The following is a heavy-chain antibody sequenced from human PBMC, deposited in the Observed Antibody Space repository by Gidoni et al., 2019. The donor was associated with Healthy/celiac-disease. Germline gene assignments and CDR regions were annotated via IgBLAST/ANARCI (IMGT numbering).Heavy chain of an antibody. CDR2: IYDSGTT. D-gene: IGHD5-18*01. Sequence: QVPLQESGPGLVKPSETLSLTCTVSGGSASRGSSQWSWIRQPPGKGLEWIGYIYDSGTTNYNPSLKSRVTISVDTSKNQFSLKLSSVTAADTAVYYCASDDTAMVTGLDGMDVWGQGTTVTVSS. CDR1: GGSASRGSSQ. V-gene: IGHV4-61*01. J-gene: IGHJ6*02. CDR3: ASDDTAMVTGLDGMDV.